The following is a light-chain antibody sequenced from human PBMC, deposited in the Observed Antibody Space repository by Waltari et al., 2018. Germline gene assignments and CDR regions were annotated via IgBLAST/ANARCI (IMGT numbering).Light chain of an antibody. CDR1: SGHSSYV. J-gene: IGLJ3*02. CDR3: QTWGTGMGV. CDR2: LNSDGSH. V-gene: IGLV4-69*01. Sequence: QVVLTQSPSASASLGAPVKLTCTLSSGHSSYVIAWLQQQPEKGPRYLMKLNSDGSHTKGDGIPDRFSGSSSGAERYLTIASLQSEDEADYYCQTWGTGMGVFGGGTKLTVL.